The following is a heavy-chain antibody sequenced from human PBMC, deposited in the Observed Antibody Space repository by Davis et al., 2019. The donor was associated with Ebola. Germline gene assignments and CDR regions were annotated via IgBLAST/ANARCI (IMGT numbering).Heavy chain of an antibody. V-gene: IGHV3-21*01. D-gene: IGHD3-10*01. CDR1: GFTFSRYG. CDR3: AREVRRGWFDP. J-gene: IGHJ5*02. Sequence: GESLKISCEASGFTFSRYGMHWVRQAPGKGLEWVSSISSSSNYIDYADSVKGRFTVSRDNAKNSLYLQMNSLRAEDTAVYYCAREVRRGWFDPWGQGTLVTVSS. CDR2: ISSSSNYI.